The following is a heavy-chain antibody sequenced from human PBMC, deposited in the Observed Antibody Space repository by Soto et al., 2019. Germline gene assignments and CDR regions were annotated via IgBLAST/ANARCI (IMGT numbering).Heavy chain of an antibody. J-gene: IGHJ4*02. D-gene: IGHD6-13*01. CDR1: GFTFSSYG. CDR3: AKLRAAAGTDY. Sequence: GSLRLSCAASGFTFSSYGMSWVRQAPGKGLEWVSVISTSAGTTYYADSVKGRFTISRDNSKNTLYLQMNSLRAEDTALYYCAKLRAAAGTDYWGQGTLVTVST. CDR2: ISTSAGTT. V-gene: IGHV3-23*01.